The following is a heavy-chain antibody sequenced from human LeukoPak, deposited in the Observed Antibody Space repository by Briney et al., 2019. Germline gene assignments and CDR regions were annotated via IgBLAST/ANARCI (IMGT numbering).Heavy chain of an antibody. J-gene: IGHJ3*02. V-gene: IGHV3-53*01. CDR1: GFTVSSNY. CDR3: ARTRASGRRFLSFDI. D-gene: IGHD3-3*01. Sequence: PGGSLRLSCAASGFTVSSNYMSWVRQAPGKGLEWVSVIYSGGSTYYADSVKGLFTISRDNSKNTLYLQMNSLRAEDTAVYYCARTRASGRRFLSFDIWGQGTMVTVSS. CDR2: IYSGGST.